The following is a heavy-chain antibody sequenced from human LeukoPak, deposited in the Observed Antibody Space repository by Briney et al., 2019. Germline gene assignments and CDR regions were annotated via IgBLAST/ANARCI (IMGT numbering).Heavy chain of an antibody. CDR3: ARDWKLTY. J-gene: IGHJ4*02. CDR1: GYTFITYY. CDR2: IYCSDDST. V-gene: IGHV1-46*01. Sequence: ASVKVSCTASGYTFITYYIHWVRQAPGQGLEWMGSIYCSDDSTIYAQNFQGRVTITSDTSTSTVYMDLSSLRSEDTAVYYCARDWKLTYWGQGTLVTVSS. D-gene: IGHD1-1*01.